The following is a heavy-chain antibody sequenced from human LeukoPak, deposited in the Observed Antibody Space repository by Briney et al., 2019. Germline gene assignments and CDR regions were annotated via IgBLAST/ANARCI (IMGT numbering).Heavy chain of an antibody. CDR3: ARVWLGGSQNHYNWFDP. CDR1: GYTFTSYY. CDR2: INPSGGST. D-gene: IGHD1-26*01. J-gene: IGHJ5*02. V-gene: IGHV1-46*01. Sequence: VASVKVSCKASGYTFTSYYMHWVRQAPGQGLEWMGIINPSGGSTSYAQKFQGRVTMTRDTSTSTVYMELSSLRSEDTAVYYCARVWLGGSQNHYNWFDPWGQGTLVTVSS.